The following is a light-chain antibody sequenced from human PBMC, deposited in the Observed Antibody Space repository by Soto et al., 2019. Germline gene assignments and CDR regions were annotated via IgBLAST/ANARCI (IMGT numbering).Light chain of an antibody. CDR3: QQYGSSTVYT. Sequence: EIVLTQSPGTLSLSPGERATLSCRASQSVSSSYLAWYQKKPGQAPRLLIYGAFSRATGIPDMFSGSGSGTDFTLNISRLEPEDFAVYYCQQYGSSTVYTFGQGTKLEIK. V-gene: IGKV3-20*01. CDR2: GAF. CDR1: QSVSSSY. J-gene: IGKJ2*01.